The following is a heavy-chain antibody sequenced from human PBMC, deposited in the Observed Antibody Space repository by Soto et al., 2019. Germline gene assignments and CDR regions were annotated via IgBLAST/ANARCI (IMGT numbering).Heavy chain of an antibody. J-gene: IGHJ4*02. Sequence: PSETLSLTCTVSGASISSSVYYWVWVRQPPGKGLEWIGSLAYGGGTYLNPSLRSRVTISVDTSRSQIALDLTSVTAEDTAVYYCGRHRRETGTYAQPLDYWGQGTLVTVSS. CDR1: GASISSSVYY. CDR3: GRHRRETGTYAQPLDY. V-gene: IGHV4-39*01. CDR2: LAYGGGT. D-gene: IGHD1-1*01.